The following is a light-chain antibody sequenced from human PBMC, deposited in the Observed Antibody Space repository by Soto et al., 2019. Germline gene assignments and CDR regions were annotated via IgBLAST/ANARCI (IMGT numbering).Light chain of an antibody. CDR2: QDT. V-gene: IGLV3-1*01. CDR3: RAGDSGTVI. J-gene: IGLJ2*01. Sequence: SYELTQPPSVSVSPGQTASITCSGDKLENKYASWYQQKPGQSPALVMYQDTKRPSGIPERFSGSKSGNTATLTISGTQAMEGATNLSRAGDSGTVIFAGGTNLTVL. CDR1: KLENKY.